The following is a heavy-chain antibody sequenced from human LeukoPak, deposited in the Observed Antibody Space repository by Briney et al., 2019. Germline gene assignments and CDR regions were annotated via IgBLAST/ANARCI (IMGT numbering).Heavy chain of an antibody. J-gene: IGHJ4*02. CDR1: EFTFSHYA. CDR3: ARVRSPGDYIDY. D-gene: IGHD4-17*01. V-gene: IGHV1-3*01. Sequence: GGSLRLSCAASEFTFSHYAMHWVRQAPGQRLEWMGWINAGNGNTKYSQKFQGRVTITRDTSASTAYMELSSLRSEDTAVYYCARVRSPGDYIDYWGQGTLVTVSS. CDR2: INAGNGNT.